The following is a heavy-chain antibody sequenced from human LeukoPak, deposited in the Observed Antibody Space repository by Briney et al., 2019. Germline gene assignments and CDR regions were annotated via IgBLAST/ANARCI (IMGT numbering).Heavy chain of an antibody. D-gene: IGHD1-1*01. CDR2: IYYSGST. J-gene: IGHJ4*02. Sequence: KPSETLSLTCNVSGDSISSYYWSWIRQPPGKGLEWIGYIYYSGSTNYNPSLKSRVTTSVDTSKNQFSLRLSSVTAADTAVYYCARHTSMAHFDCWGQGTLVTVSS. CDR1: GDSISSYY. V-gene: IGHV4-59*08. CDR3: ARHTSMAHFDC.